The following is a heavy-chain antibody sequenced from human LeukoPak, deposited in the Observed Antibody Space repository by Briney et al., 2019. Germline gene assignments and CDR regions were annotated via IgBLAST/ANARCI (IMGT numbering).Heavy chain of an antibody. CDR1: GYIFTSYW. Sequence: PGESLSLSCTGSGYIFTSYWIGWVRQMPGKGLEWMGIIYPGDSDTRYSPSFQGQVTISADKSISTAYLQWSSLKASDTAMYYCARTFSGYDSHYYYYMDVWGKGTTVTVSS. CDR2: IYPGDSDT. V-gene: IGHV5-51*03. D-gene: IGHD5-12*01. CDR3: ARTFSGYDSHYYYYMDV. J-gene: IGHJ6*03.